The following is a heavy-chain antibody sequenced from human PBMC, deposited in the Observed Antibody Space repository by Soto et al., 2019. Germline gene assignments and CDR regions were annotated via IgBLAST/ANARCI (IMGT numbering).Heavy chain of an antibody. CDR1: GFMFKKYA. D-gene: IGHD2-21*02. J-gene: IGHJ4*02. Sequence: EVQLLESGGGLVQPGGSLRLSCAASGFMFKKYAMSWVRQAPGKGLEWVSGIRGSDGRTSYAESVKGRFTISRDNSKSTLHLQMNSLRPEDTAMYYCAKDPLSSLATRLYYFDHWGQGNLVTVSS. V-gene: IGHV3-23*01. CDR2: IRGSDGRT. CDR3: AKDPLSSLATRLYYFDH.